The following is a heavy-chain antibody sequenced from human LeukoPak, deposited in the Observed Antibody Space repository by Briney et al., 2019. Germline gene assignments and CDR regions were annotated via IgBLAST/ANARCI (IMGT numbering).Heavy chain of an antibody. CDR2: ISSSGSTI. V-gene: IGHV3-11*01. J-gene: IGHJ4*02. CDR3: ARDVIGLWFGELLFGYFDY. Sequence: GGSLRLSCAASGFTFSDYYRSWIRQAPGKGLEWVSYISSSGSTIYEADSVKGRFTISRATAKNSLYLQMNSLRAEDTAVYYCARDVIGLWFGELLFGYFDYWGQGTLVTVSS. CDR1: GFTFSDYY. D-gene: IGHD3-10*01.